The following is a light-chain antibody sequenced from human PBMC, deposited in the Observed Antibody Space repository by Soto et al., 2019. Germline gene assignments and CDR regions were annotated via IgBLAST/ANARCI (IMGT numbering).Light chain of an antibody. Sequence: QPVLTQPPSASGFPGQSVTISCTGTSSDVGYYDYVSWYQQHPGKAPKLVIYEVTKRPSGVPDRVSGSKSGNTASLTVSGLRAEDEADYYCSSYAGTNNFVFGSGTKVTVL. V-gene: IGLV2-8*01. CDR3: SSYAGTNNFV. J-gene: IGLJ1*01. CDR1: SSDVGYYDY. CDR2: EVT.